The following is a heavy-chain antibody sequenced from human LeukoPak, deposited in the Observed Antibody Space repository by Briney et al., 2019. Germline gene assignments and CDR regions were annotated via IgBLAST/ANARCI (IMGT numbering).Heavy chain of an antibody. V-gene: IGHV3-23*01. Sequence: QTGGSLRLSCAASGFTFSSYAMSWVRQAPGKGLEWVSAISGSGGSTYYADSVKGRFTVSRDNSKNTLYLQTDSLRTEDTAVYYCVKDLSGAWSFDFWGQGTLVTVSS. J-gene: IGHJ4*02. CDR2: ISGSGGST. D-gene: IGHD6-19*01. CDR3: VKDLSGAWSFDF. CDR1: GFTFSSYA.